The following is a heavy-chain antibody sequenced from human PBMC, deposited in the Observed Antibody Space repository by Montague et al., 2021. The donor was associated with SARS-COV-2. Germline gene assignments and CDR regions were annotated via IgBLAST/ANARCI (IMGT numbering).Heavy chain of an antibody. CDR3: AREFRIELWQANWYFGL. D-gene: IGHD3-16*01. Sequence: SETLSLTCSVSGGSISGHYWSWIRQPPGKGLEWIGNFDHSVNTKYNPSLKSRATISVDTSKNQFALRLSSVTAADTAVYCCAREFRIELWQANWYFGLWGRGTLVTVSS. CDR2: FDHSVNT. V-gene: IGHV4-59*11. J-gene: IGHJ2*01. CDR1: GGSISGHY.